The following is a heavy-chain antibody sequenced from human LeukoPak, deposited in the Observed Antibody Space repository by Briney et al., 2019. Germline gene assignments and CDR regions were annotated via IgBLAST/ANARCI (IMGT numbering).Heavy chain of an antibody. J-gene: IGHJ4*02. CDR2: INHSGST. CDR3: ARGRSSGQ. D-gene: IGHD7-27*01. V-gene: IGHV4-34*01. CDR1: GGSFSGYY. Sequence: SETLSLTCAVYGGSFSGYYWSWIRQPPGKGLEWIGEINHSGSTNYNPSLKSRVTISVDTSKNQFSLKLSSVTAADTAVYYCARGRSSGQWGQGTLVTVSS.